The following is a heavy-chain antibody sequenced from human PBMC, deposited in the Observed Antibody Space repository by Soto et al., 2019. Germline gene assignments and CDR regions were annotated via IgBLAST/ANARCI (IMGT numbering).Heavy chain of an antibody. CDR3: ARDGGRGRRDGYNYAFDI. J-gene: IGHJ3*02. CDR2: ISSSSSYI. V-gene: IGHV3-21*01. Sequence: GGSLRLSCAASGFTFSSYSMNWVRQAPGKGLEWVSSISSSSSYIYYADSVKGRFTISRDNAKNTLYLQMNSLRAEDTAEYSCARDGGRGRRDGYNYAFDIWGQGTMVTVSS. D-gene: IGHD5-12*01. CDR1: GFTFSSYS.